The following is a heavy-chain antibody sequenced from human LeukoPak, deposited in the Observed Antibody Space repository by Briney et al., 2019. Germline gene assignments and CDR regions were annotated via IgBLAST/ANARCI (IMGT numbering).Heavy chain of an antibody. CDR2: IRPKTDAEAT. CDR1: GLTFTSAW. V-gene: IGHV3-15*01. D-gene: IGHD1-26*01. Sequence: GGSLRLSCATSGLTFTSAWLSWVRQVPGKGLEWVGRIRPKTDAEATDYAAPVKGRFTVSRDDSKSTLYLQMNSLKTEDTAVYYCTTILKWELRYYFDIWGQGTLVTVSS. J-gene: IGHJ4*02. CDR3: TTILKWELRYYFDI.